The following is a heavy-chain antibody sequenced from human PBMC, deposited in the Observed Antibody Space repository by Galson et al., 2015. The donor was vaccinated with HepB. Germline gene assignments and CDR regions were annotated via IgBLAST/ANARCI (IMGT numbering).Heavy chain of an antibody. V-gene: IGHV3-74*01. D-gene: IGHD6-13*01. CDR3: ASSGYNYYYGMDV. CDR1: GFTFSSYW. CDR2: INSDGSST. J-gene: IGHJ6*02. Sequence: SLRLSCAASGFTFSSYWMHWVRQAPGKGLVWVSRINSDGSSTSYADSVKGRFTISRDNAKNTLYLQMNSLRAEDTAVYYCASSGYNYYYGMDVWGQGTTVTVSS.